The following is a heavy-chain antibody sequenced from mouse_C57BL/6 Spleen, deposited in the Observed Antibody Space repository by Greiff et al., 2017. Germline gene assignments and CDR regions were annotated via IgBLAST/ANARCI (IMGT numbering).Heavy chain of an antibody. CDR2: IRNKANGYTT. J-gene: IGHJ2*01. Sequence: EVQVVESGGGLVQPGGSLSLSCAASGFTFTDYYMSWVRQPPGKALEWLGFIRNKANGYTTEYSASVKGRFTISRDNSQRILYLDMNALRAADSATYYCARSQYCIGSSLVYYGFWGPSTTLTFST. CDR3: ARSQYCIGSSLVYYGF. V-gene: IGHV7-3*01. CDR1: GFTFTDYY. D-gene: IGHD1-1*01.